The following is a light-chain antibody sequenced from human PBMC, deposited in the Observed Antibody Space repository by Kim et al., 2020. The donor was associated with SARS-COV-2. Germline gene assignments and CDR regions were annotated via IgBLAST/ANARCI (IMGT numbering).Light chain of an antibody. CDR1: QSVDTN. V-gene: IGKV3-15*01. CDR2: GAS. Sequence: EIVMTQSPATLSVSPGERVTLSCRASQSVDTNLAWYQQKPGQAPRLLLYGASTRATDIPARFSGGGSGTEFTLIISSLQSEDFAVYYCQQYSHWPPYTLGQGTKLEI. CDR3: QQYSHWPPYT. J-gene: IGKJ2*01.